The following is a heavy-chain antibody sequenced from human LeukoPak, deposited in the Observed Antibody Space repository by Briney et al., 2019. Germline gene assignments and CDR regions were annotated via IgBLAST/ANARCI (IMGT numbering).Heavy chain of an antibody. V-gene: IGHV1-2*02. Sequence: ASVKVSCKASGYTFTGYYMHWVRQAPGQGLEWMGWINPNSGGTNYAQKFQGRVTMTTDTSISTAYMELSRLRSDDTAIYYCARMLTLHYYDSSGPFDYWGQGTLVTVSS. CDR2: INPNSGGT. CDR3: ARMLTLHYYDSSGPFDY. J-gene: IGHJ4*02. D-gene: IGHD3-22*01. CDR1: GYTFTGYY.